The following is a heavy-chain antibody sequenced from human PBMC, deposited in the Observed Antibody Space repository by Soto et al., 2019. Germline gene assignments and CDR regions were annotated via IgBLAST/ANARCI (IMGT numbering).Heavy chain of an antibody. V-gene: IGHV4-39*01. CDR2: IFYSGST. CDR3: QAEDGIRDVRSVSAFLLNRSSDL. J-gene: IGHJ2*01. Sequence: PGKGLEWIANIFYSGSTYYNPYLASRVTVSVDTSKNQFSLKLSSVTAADTAVFFFQAEDGIRDVRSVSAFLLNRSSDL. D-gene: IGHD3-10*02.